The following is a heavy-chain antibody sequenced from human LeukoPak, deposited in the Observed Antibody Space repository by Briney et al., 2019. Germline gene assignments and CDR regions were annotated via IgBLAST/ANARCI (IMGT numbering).Heavy chain of an antibody. J-gene: IGHJ4*02. CDR3: ARDSSWD. CDR2: ISYDGSSK. Sequence: GGSLRLSCAASRFTFSSYTMHWVRQAPGKGLEWVAIISYDGSSKYYADSVKGRFTISRDNSKSTLYLQMNSLRAEDTAVYYCARDSSWDWGQGTLVTVSS. CDR1: RFTFSSYT. D-gene: IGHD7-27*01. V-gene: IGHV3-30-3*01.